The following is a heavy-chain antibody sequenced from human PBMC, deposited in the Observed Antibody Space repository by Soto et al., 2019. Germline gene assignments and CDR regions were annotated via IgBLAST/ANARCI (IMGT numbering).Heavy chain of an antibody. D-gene: IGHD6-19*01. CDR3: ARGRDGRSSDFFHY. Sequence: ASVQVSCKASGYTFSSYHMHWVRQAPGQGLEWMGIISPSGTSTIYAQNFQDRVTMTRNTSTSTVYMELSSLTSGDTAVYYCARGRDGRSSDFFHYWGQGTLVTVSS. CDR1: GYTFSSYH. J-gene: IGHJ4*02. V-gene: IGHV1-46*01. CDR2: ISPSGTST.